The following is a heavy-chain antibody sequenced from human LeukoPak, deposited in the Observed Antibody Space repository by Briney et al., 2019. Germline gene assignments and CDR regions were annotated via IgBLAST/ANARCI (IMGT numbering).Heavy chain of an antibody. V-gene: IGHV3-74*01. CDR2: INSDGSST. CDR1: GFTFSSYW. J-gene: IGHJ4*02. Sequence: QPGGSLRLSCAASGFTFSSYWMHWVRQAPGKGLVWVSRINSDGSSTSYAGSVKGRFTISRDNAKNTLYLQMNSLRAEDTAVYYCAKEAFSGSYRIDYWGQGTLVTVSS. D-gene: IGHD1-26*01. CDR3: AKEAFSGSYRIDY.